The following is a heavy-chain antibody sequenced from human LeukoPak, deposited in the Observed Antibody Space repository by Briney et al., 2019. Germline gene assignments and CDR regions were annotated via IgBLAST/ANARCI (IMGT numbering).Heavy chain of an antibody. J-gene: IGHJ4*02. D-gene: IGHD1-1*01. Sequence: GGSLRLSCAASGFTLTSHGMHWVRQAPGKGLVWVSRISGDGGSTNYADSVKGRFTISRDTSKNTLYLQMNSLRAEDTAVYYCARVKSYNSYLDSWGQGALVTVSS. V-gene: IGHV3-74*01. CDR2: ISGDGGST. CDR3: ARVKSYNSYLDS. CDR1: GFTLTSHG.